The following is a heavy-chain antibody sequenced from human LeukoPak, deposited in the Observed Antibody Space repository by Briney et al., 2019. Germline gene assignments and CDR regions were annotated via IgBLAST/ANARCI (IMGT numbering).Heavy chain of an antibody. CDR1: GYTFTNYY. J-gene: IGHJ4*02. D-gene: IGHD3-22*01. CDR2: MNPNSGGT. V-gene: IGHV1-2*02. CDR3: AREVAYDSSDRYFDY. Sequence: ASVTVSYQASGYTFTNYYMHWVRQAPGHGLEWMGWMNPNSGGTNYVQPFQGRVTINRSTSVRPAYLELSRLCDDGTAGCYFAREVAYDSSDRYFDYWGQGTLVTVSS.